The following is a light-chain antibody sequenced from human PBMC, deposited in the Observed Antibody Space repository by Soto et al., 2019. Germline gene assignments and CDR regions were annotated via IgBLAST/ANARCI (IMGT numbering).Light chain of an antibody. V-gene: IGKV3-20*01. CDR1: QSVTSNY. CDR2: GIS. Sequence: EVVMTQSPATLSVSPGERATLSCRASQSVTSNYLAWYQQKPGQAPRLLIYGISSRATGVPDRFSGSGSGTDFTLTISRLEPEDFAVYYRQQYTDWPLTFGQGTRLEIK. CDR3: QQYTDWPLT. J-gene: IGKJ5*01.